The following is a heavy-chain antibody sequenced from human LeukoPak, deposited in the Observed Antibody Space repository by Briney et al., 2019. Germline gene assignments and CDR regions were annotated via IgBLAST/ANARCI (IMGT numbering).Heavy chain of an antibody. CDR1: GGTLSSYA. J-gene: IGHJ4*02. D-gene: IGHD2-21*02. CDR2: IIPIFGTA. V-gene: IGHV1-69*13. CDR3: ARSGGDGQIDY. Sequence: ASVKVSCKASGGTLSSYAISWVRQAPGQGLEWMGGIIPIFGTANYAQKFQGRVAITADESTSTAYMELSSLRSEDTAVYYCARSGGDGQIDYWGQGTLVTVSS.